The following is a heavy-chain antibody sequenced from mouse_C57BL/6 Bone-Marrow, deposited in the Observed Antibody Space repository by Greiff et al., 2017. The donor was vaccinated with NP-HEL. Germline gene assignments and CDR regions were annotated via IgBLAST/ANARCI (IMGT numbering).Heavy chain of an antibody. CDR1: GYTFTSYT. CDR2: ISPSSGYT. V-gene: IGHV1-4*01. D-gene: IGHD1-1*01. J-gene: IGHJ2*01. CDR3: ARGGFLITTHC. Sequence: VQLQQSGAELARPGASVKMSCKASGYTFTSYTMLWVKQRPGQGLEWIGYISPSSGYTKYNQKFKDKATLTADKSSSTAYMQLSSLTSEDSAVYYCARGGFLITTHCWGQGTTLTVSS.